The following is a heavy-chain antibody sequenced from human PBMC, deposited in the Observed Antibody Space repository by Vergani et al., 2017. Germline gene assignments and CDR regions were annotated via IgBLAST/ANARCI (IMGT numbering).Heavy chain of an antibody. CDR1: GFTFSSYG. Sequence: QEQLLQSGGGVVQPGRSLRLSCAASGFTFSSYGMHWVRQAPGKGLEWVAVISYDGSNKYYADSVKGRFTISRDNSKNTLYLQMNSLRAEDTAVYYCAKVADNHYYYYYMDVWGKGTTVTVSS. CDR3: AKVADNHYYYYYMDV. CDR2: ISYDGSNK. V-gene: IGHV3-30*18. D-gene: IGHD1-1*01. J-gene: IGHJ6*03.